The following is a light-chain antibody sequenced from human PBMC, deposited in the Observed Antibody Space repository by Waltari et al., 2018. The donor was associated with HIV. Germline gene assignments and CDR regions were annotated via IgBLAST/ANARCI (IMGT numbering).Light chain of an antibody. CDR3: QQYYSNPPT. V-gene: IGKV4-1*01. Sequence: DIVMTQSLDSLALSLGAGATINCKFSPTIFYSSKNKNYLSWYQQRPGQTPKLLIYWASTRDSGVPDRFSGSGSGTDFTLTISNLQSEDVAIYFCQQYYSNPPTFGQGTKVEVK. CDR1: PTIFYSSKNKNY. J-gene: IGKJ1*01. CDR2: WAS.